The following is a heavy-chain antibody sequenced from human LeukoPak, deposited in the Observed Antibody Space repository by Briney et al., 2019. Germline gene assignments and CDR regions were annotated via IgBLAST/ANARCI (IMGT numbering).Heavy chain of an antibody. D-gene: IGHD6-19*01. CDR2: INTDGTII. V-gene: IGHV3-74*01. Sequence: GGSLRLSCVDSGFTFITYWMHWVRQAPGKGLEWVSRINTDGTIITYADSVKGRFTVSRDNAKSTLYLQMNSLRAEDTAVYYCARAVVAGYYFDYWGQGTLVTVSS. CDR1: GFTFITYW. J-gene: IGHJ4*02. CDR3: ARAVVAGYYFDY.